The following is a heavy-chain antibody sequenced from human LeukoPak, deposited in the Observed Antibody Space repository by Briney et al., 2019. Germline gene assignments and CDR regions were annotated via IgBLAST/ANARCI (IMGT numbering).Heavy chain of an antibody. Sequence: ASVKVSCKASGYTFTGYYMHWVRQAPGQGLEWMGWINTNTGNPTYAQGFTGRFVFSLDTSVSTAYLQISSLKAEDTAVYYCARDRFGAQRWFDPWGQGTLVTVSS. CDR3: ARDRFGAQRWFDP. V-gene: IGHV7-4-1*02. CDR2: INTNTGNP. D-gene: IGHD1-26*01. J-gene: IGHJ5*02. CDR1: GYTFTGYY.